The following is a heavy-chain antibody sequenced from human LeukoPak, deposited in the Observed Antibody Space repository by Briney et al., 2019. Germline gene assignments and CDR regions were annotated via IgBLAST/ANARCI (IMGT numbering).Heavy chain of an antibody. CDR3: ARRYGSGSSGTFDY. Sequence: SETLSLTCTVSGYSISSGYYWGWIRQPPGKGLEWIGSIYHSGSTYYNPSLKSRATISVDTSKNQFSLKLSSVTAADTAVYYCARRYGSGSSGTFDYWGQGTLVTVSS. V-gene: IGHV4-38-2*02. D-gene: IGHD3-10*01. CDR1: GYSISSGYY. CDR2: IYHSGST. J-gene: IGHJ4*02.